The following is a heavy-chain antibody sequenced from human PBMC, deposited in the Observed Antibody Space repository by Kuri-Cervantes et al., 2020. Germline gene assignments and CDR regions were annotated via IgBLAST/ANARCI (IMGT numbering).Heavy chain of an antibody. Sequence: SETLSLTCAVSGGSISSGGYSWSWIRQPPGKGLEWIGYIYHSGSTYYNPSLKSRVTISVDTSKNQFSLKLSSVTAADTAVYYCASALWYGGHYGMDVWGQGTTVTVSS. D-gene: IGHD1-26*01. V-gene: IGHV4-30-2*02. CDR3: ASALWYGGHYGMDV. J-gene: IGHJ6*02. CDR1: GGSISSGGYS. CDR2: IYHSGST.